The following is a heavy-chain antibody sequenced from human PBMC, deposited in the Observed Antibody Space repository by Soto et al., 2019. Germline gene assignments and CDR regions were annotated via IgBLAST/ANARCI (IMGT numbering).Heavy chain of an antibody. Sequence: QVQLQESGPGRVKPSETLSLTCTVSGGSVNSGGYYWTWIRQRQGEDLEWIGNIHYSGSIYYNPSIQPRVTTSVYTSTSQFSLTLSSVTAADTAVYYCVRCKILIGYPYDFDSWGQGTLVTVSS. CDR1: GGSVNSGGYY. J-gene: IGHJ4*02. CDR2: IHYSGSI. V-gene: IGHV4-31*03. CDR3: VRCKILIGYPYDFDS. D-gene: IGHD3-9*01.